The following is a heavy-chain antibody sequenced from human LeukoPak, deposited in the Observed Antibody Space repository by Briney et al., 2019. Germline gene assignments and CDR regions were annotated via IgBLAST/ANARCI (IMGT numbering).Heavy chain of an antibody. V-gene: IGHV3-23*01. CDR3: AKVTYMVRARFIDY. CDR2: ISGSGGST. D-gene: IGHD3-10*01. CDR1: GFTFSSYG. Sequence: PGGSLRLSCAASGFTFSSYGMSWVRQAPGKGLEWVSAISGSGGSTYYADSVKGRFTISRDNSKNTLYLQMNSLRAEDTAVYYCAKVTYMVRARFIDYWGQGTLVTVSS. J-gene: IGHJ4*02.